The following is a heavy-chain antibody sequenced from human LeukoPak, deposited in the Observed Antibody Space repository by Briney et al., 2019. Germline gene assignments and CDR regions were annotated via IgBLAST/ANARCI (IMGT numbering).Heavy chain of an antibody. CDR1: GFTFSSYS. Sequence: GGSLRLSCAASGFTFSSYSMNWVRQAPGKGLEWVSSISSSSSYIYYADSVKGRFAISRDNAKNSLYLQMNSLRAEDTAVYYCASVVLRGVNYWGQGTLVTVSS. J-gene: IGHJ4*02. CDR2: ISSSSSYI. CDR3: ASVVLRGVNY. V-gene: IGHV3-21*01. D-gene: IGHD3-10*01.